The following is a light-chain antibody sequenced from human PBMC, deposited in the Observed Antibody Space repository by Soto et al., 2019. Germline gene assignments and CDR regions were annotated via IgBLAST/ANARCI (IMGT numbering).Light chain of an antibody. Sequence: IVMTQSPLSLPVTPGESASISCRSSQSLLQSNGYTYLDWYLQKPGQSPQLLIYFGSNRASGVPDRFSGSGSGTDFTLKISRVEAEYVGVYYCMQALQTPPWTFGQGTKVEI. CDR1: QSLLQSNGYTY. CDR2: FGS. J-gene: IGKJ1*01. CDR3: MQALQTPPWT. V-gene: IGKV2-28*01.